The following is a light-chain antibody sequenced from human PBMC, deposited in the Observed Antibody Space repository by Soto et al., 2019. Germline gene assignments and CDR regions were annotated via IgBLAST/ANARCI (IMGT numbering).Light chain of an antibody. Sequence: QSVLTQPPSVSGAPGQRVTISCTGSSSNIGAGYDVHWYQQLPGTAPKLLIYRNSNRPSGVPDRLSGSKSGTSGSLAITGLQAEDEADYYCQSYDSSLSGSVFGGGTKLTVL. CDR3: QSYDSSLSGSV. V-gene: IGLV1-40*01. J-gene: IGLJ2*01. CDR1: SSNIGAGYD. CDR2: RNS.